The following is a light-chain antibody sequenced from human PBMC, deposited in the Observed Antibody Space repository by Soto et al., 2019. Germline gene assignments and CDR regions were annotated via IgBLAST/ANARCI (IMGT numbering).Light chain of an antibody. CDR2: GAS. Sequence: VVTQSPASLSVSPGDRVTISCRAGPISSNLAWHQQRPGQAPRLLIYGASVRATGVPARFSGSGSGTEFTLTINSLQSEDFAVYHCQQRSIWPLTFGGGTRVE. CDR1: PISSN. CDR3: QQRSIWPLT. V-gene: IGKV3-15*01. J-gene: IGKJ4*01.